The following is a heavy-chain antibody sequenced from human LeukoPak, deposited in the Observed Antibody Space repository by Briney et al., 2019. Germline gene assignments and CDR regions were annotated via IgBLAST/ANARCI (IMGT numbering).Heavy chain of an antibody. CDR3: AKDIGARPFNWFDP. V-gene: IGHV3-9*01. D-gene: IGHD4/OR15-4a*01. CDR1: GFTFDDYA. CDR2: ISWNSGNI. Sequence: GGSLRLSCAASGFTFDDYAMHWVRQAPGKGLEWVSGISWNSGNIGYADSVKGRFTISRDNAKNSLYLQMNSLRAGDTALYYCAKDIGARPFNWFDPWGQGNLVTVSS. J-gene: IGHJ5*02.